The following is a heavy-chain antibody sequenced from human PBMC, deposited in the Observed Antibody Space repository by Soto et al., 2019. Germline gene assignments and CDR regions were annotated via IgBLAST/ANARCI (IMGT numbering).Heavy chain of an antibody. J-gene: IGHJ4*02. CDR3: GSLLRLDY. CDR1: GCTLRNYW. CDR2: INKDGSQK. V-gene: IGHV3-7*03. D-gene: IGHD1-26*01. Sequence: PVGSLRLSCAASGCTLRNYWMTLGRQAPGKGLEWVANINKDGSQKNYVDSVKGRFTIARDNGQNSLSLQINSLRIEVTSVYYCGSLLRLDYRGQG.